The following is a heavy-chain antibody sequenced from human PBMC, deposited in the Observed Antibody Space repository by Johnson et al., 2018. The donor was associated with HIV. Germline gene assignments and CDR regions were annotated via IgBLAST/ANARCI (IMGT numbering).Heavy chain of an antibody. CDR2: ISYDGSNK. J-gene: IGHJ3*02. V-gene: IGHV3-30-3*01. Sequence: QVQLVESGGGVVQPGKSLRLSCAASGFTFSSYAMHWVRQAPGKGLEWVAVISYDGSNKYYADSVKGRFTISRDNSKNTVYLQMNSLRAEDTAVYYCARACRDGYTCDVYDIWGLGTMVTVS. CDR1: GFTFSSYA. D-gene: IGHD5-24*01. CDR3: ARACRDGYTCDVYDI.